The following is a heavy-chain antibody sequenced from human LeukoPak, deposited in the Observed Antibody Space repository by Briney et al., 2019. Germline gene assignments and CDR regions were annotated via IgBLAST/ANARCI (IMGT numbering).Heavy chain of an antibody. J-gene: IGHJ3*02. CDR3: ARHLRSGGYGSLGDAFDI. V-gene: IGHV5-51*01. CDR1: GYSFTKYW. CDR2: IYPVDSNS. D-gene: IGHD1-26*01. Sequence: GESLKISCEGSGYSFTKYWIGWVRQMPGKGLEWMGIIYPVDSNSRYSPSFGGQVSMSVDKSISTAYLQWSSLKASDTAMYYCARHLRSGGYGSLGDAFDIWGQGTMVTVSS.